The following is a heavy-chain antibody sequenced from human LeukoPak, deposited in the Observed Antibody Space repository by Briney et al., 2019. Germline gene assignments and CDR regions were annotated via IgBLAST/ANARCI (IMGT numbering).Heavy chain of an antibody. J-gene: IGHJ6*03. CDR1: GGTFSSYA. CDR2: IIPIFGTA. V-gene: IGHV1-69*05. Sequence: SVKVSCKASGGTFSSYAISWVRQAPGQGLEWMGGIIPIFGTANYAQKFQGRVTITTDESTSTAYMELSSLRSEDTAVYYCGCSVRTPTHPGDYYYYYMDVWGKGTTVTVSS. CDR3: GCSVRTPTHPGDYYYYYMDV. D-gene: IGHD2-15*01.